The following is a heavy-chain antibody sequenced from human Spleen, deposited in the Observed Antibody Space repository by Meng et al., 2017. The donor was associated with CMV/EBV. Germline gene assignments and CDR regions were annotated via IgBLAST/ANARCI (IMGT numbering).Heavy chain of an antibody. J-gene: IGHJ4*02. CDR1: GGSFTGYY. Sequence: SETLSLTCAVYGGSFTGYYWSWIRQPPGKGLEWIGEISDRESTNYQSSLKSRVTISIDWPRNQLSLRLTSLTAADSAIYYCTRGYRGTPNDFWGQGAPVTVSS. D-gene: IGHD3-10*01. CDR2: ISDREST. V-gene: IGHV4-34*01. CDR3: TRGYRGTPNDF.